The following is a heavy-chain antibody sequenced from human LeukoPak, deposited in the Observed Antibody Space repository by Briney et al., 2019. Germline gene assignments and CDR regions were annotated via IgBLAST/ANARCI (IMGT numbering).Heavy chain of an antibody. CDR1: GGSFSGYY. Sequence: SETLSLTCAVYGGSFSGYYWSWIRQPPGKGLEWIGEINHSGSTNYNPSLKSRVTISVDTSKNQFSLKLSSVTAADTAVYYCARDLGYCTNGVCYMYNWFDPWGQGTLVTVSS. CDR2: INHSGST. J-gene: IGHJ5*02. V-gene: IGHV4-34*01. D-gene: IGHD2-8*01. CDR3: ARDLGYCTNGVCYMYNWFDP.